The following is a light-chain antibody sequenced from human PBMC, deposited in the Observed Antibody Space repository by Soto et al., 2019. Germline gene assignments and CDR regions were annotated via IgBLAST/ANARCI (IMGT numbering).Light chain of an antibody. CDR3: QCYNNWPLT. V-gene: IGKV3-11*01. CDR1: QSVSSY. J-gene: IGKJ4*01. Sequence: EIVLTQSPATLSLSPGERATLSCRASQSVSSYLAWYQQKPGQAPRLLIYDASNRATGIPARFSGSGSGTEFTLTINSLQSEDFAVYYCQCYNNWPLTFGGGTKVDIK. CDR2: DAS.